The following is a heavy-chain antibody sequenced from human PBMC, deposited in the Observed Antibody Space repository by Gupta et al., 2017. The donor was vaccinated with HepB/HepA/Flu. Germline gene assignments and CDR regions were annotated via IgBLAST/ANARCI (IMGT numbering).Heavy chain of an antibody. CDR1: GFSITTFGVA. D-gene: IGHD2-8*02. J-gene: IGHJ5*02. CDR2: IYWDDDT. V-gene: IGHV2-5*02. CDR3: AYSGDFDCTGGACPPNWFDP. Sequence: QITLKESGPTLVKPTETLTLPCTFSGFSITTFGVAVGWLRQPPGKALEWLGVIYWDDDTRYNPSLTTRVTITTDASKDKIVLTMTNMDPVDTATYFCAYSGDFDCTGGACPPNWFDPWGQGILVTGSS.